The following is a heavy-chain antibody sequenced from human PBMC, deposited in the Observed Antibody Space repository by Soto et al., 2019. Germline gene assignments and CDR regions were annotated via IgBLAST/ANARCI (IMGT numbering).Heavy chain of an antibody. D-gene: IGHD3-10*01. Sequence: QVQLVESGGGVVQPGRSLRLSCAASGFTFSNYGMHWVRQAPGEGLEWVAVISYDGSNKYYADSVKGRFTISRDNSKNTLYLQMNSLRAEDTAVYYCAKGLWFGELPFDAFDIWGQGTMVTVSS. CDR1: GFTFSNYG. J-gene: IGHJ3*02. CDR2: ISYDGSNK. CDR3: AKGLWFGELPFDAFDI. V-gene: IGHV3-30*18.